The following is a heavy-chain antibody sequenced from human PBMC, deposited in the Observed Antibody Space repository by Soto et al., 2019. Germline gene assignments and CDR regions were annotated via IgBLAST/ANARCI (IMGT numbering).Heavy chain of an antibody. D-gene: IGHD6-13*01. V-gene: IGHV4-39*01. Sequence: SETLSLTCTVSGGSISSSSYYWGWIRQPPGKGLEWIGSIYYSGSTYYNPSLKSRVTISVDTSKNQFSLKLSSVTAADTAVYYCARLIAAAGNYYYYYMDVWGKGTTVTVS. CDR1: GGSISSSSYY. CDR2: IYYSGST. CDR3: ARLIAAAGNYYYYYMDV. J-gene: IGHJ6*03.